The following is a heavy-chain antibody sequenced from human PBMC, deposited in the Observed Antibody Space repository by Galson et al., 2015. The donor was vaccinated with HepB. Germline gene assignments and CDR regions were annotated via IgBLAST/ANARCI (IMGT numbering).Heavy chain of an antibody. CDR3: AKDIGGAYYDCWSGLGHAFDI. J-gene: IGHJ3*02. Sequence: SLRLSCAASGFTFSIYCMHWVRQAPGKGLEWVAVIPYDGSNKYYADSVKGRFTISRDNSKNTLYLQMNSLRAEDTAVYYCAKDIGGAYYDCWSGLGHAFDIWVQGTMVTVSS. CDR1: GFTFSIYC. CDR2: IPYDGSNK. D-gene: IGHD3-3*01. V-gene: IGHV3-30*18.